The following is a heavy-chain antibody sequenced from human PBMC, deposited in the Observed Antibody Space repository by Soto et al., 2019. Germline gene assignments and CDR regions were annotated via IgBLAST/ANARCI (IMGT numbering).Heavy chain of an antibody. CDR2: IYSKAGKM. V-gene: IGHV1-18*01. CDR3: ARDIAFDIDY. Sequence: QVHLLQSGAEVKKPEASVKVSCKTSGYTFNDFGITWVRQAPGLGLEWLGWIYSKAGKMNFAPKFQNRVIMTTDTSTSTAFMELTSLTFDDSAIYFCARDIAFDIDYWGQGTVVTVS. J-gene: IGHJ4*02. CDR1: GYTFNDFG. D-gene: IGHD2-15*01.